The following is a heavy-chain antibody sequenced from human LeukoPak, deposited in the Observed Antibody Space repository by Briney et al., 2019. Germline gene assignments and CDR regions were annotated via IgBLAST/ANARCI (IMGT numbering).Heavy chain of an antibody. CDR2: IIPIFGTA. D-gene: IGHD2-15*01. V-gene: IGHV1-69*05. J-gene: IGHJ4*02. Sequence: SVKVSCKAFGGSFSSEAISWVRQAPGQGLEWMGGIIPIFGTANYAQNFQGRVTITTDESTSAAYMEVSSLRSEDTAVYYCGRKAGDCGGGICYSIDYWGQGTLVTVSS. CDR3: GRKAGDCGGGICYSIDY. CDR1: GGSFSSEA.